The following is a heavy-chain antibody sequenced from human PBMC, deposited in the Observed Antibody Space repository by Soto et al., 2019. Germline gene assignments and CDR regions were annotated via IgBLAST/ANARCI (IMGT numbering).Heavy chain of an antibody. CDR3: ARERKGYFDP. CDR1: GFSFSPYD. Sequence: GGSLRLSCVASGFSFSPYDMNWVRQAPGKGLEWVAGLTGSGDDTYYADSVKGRFTISRVNSKNILYLQMNNLRVDDTALYYCARERKGYFDPWGQGTLVTVSS. D-gene: IGHD2-2*01. V-gene: IGHV3-23*01. CDR2: LTGSGDDT. J-gene: IGHJ5*02.